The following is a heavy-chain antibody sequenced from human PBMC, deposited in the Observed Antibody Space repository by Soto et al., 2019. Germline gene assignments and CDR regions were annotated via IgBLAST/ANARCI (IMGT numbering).Heavy chain of an antibody. CDR2: INHSGST. Sequence: QVQLQQWGAGLLKPSETLSLTCAVYGGSFSGYYWSWIRQPPGKGLEWIGEINHSGSTNYNPSLKSRVTISVDTSKNQFSLKLRSVTAADTAVYYCARTSRFDYWGQRTLVTVSS. J-gene: IGHJ4*02. D-gene: IGHD6-6*01. CDR3: ARTSRFDY. V-gene: IGHV4-34*01. CDR1: GGSFSGYY.